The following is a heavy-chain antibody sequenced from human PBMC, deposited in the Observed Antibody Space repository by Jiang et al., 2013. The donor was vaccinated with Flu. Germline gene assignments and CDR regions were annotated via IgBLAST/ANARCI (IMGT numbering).Heavy chain of an antibody. V-gene: IGHV4-34*01. J-gene: IGHJ4*02. CDR2: INHSGST. Sequence: LSLTCAVYGGSFSGYYWSWIRQPPGKGLEWIGEINHSGSTNYNPSLKSRVTISVDTSKNQFSLKLSSVTAADTAVYYCARATGWDYWGQGTLVTVSS. D-gene: IGHD2-15*01. CDR3: ARATGWDY. CDR1: GGSFSGYY.